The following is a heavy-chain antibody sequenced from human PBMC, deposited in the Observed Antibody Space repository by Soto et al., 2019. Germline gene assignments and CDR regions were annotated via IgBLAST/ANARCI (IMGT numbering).Heavy chain of an antibody. CDR3: ARVPYCSGGSCFNV. Sequence: GGSLRLSCAASGFTFSSYSMNWVRQAPGKGLEWVSSTSSSSSYIYYADSVKGRFTISRDNAKNSLYLQMNSLRAEDTAVYYCARVPYCSGGSCFNVWGKGTTVTVSS. CDR1: GFTFSSYS. CDR2: TSSSSSYI. D-gene: IGHD2-15*01. J-gene: IGHJ6*03. V-gene: IGHV3-21*01.